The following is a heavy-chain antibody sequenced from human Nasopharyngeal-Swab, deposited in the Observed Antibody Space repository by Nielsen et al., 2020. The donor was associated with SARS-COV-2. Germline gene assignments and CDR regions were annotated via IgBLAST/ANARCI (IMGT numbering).Heavy chain of an antibody. V-gene: IGHV3-74*03. CDR2: IDNDGSST. J-gene: IGHJ4*02. CDR1: GFTFTDYW. Sequence: GGSLRLSCTVSGFTFTDYWMHWLRQSPGNGPVWLSRIDNDGSSTTYADSVRGRFTISRDNARNTLFLQLHSLRAEDTAVYYCARESYSWSWYGPDYWGQGTQVTVSS. D-gene: IGHD1-26*01. CDR3: ARESYSWSWYGPDY.